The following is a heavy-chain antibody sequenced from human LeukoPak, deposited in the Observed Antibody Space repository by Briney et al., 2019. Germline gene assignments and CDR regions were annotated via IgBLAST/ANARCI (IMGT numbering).Heavy chain of an antibody. D-gene: IGHD4-23*01. Sequence: GGSLRLSCAGSGITFSSYWMHWVRQAPGKGLVWVSRINSDGRSTNYADSVKGRFTISRDNAKNTLYLQMNSLRAEGTAVYYCARSAYPGNSVIEDWGRGTLVTVSS. CDR1: GITFSSYW. J-gene: IGHJ4*02. CDR3: ARSAYPGNSVIED. V-gene: IGHV3-74*01. CDR2: INSDGRST.